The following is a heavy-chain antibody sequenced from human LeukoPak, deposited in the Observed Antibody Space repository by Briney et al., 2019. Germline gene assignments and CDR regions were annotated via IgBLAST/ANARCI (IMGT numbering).Heavy chain of an antibody. CDR3: ATDRGWRTSGYYLYYFEY. J-gene: IGHJ4*02. V-gene: IGHV3-7*01. CDR2: IKHDGSEK. Sequence: GGSLSLSCAASGFIFTNYFMSWVRQAPGKGLEWVASIKHDGSEKYYVDSVRGRFTISRDNTMNSLYLQMSSLRAEDTAVYYCATDRGWRTSGYYLYYFEYWGQGTLVTYSS. CDR1: GFIFTNYF. D-gene: IGHD3-3*01.